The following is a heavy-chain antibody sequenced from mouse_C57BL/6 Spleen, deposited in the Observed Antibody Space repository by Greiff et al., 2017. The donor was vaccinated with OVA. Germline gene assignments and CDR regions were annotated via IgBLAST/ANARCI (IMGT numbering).Heavy chain of an antibody. CDR1: GFTFTDYY. V-gene: IGHV7-3*01. CDR3: ARPHSPWYFDV. CDR2: IRNKANGYTT. D-gene: IGHD2-12*01. Sequence: EVQVVESGGGLVQPGGSLSLSCAASGFTFTDYYMSWVRQPPGKALEWLGFIRNKANGYTTEYSASVKGRFTISRDNSQSILYLQMNALRAEDSATYYCARPHSPWYFDVWGTGTTVTVSS. J-gene: IGHJ1*03.